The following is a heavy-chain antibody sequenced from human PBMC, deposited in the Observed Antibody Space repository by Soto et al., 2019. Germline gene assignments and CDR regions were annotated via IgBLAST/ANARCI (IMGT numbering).Heavy chain of an antibody. CDR1: GFTFSSYA. V-gene: IGHV3-23*01. D-gene: IGHD3-22*01. Sequence: GGSLRLSCAASGFTFSSYAMSWVRQAPGKGLEWVSAISGSGGSTYYADSVKGRFTISRDNSKNTLYLQMNSLRAEDTAVYYCAKVDYYDSSGRYGMDVWGQGTTVTVSS. J-gene: IGHJ6*02. CDR3: AKVDYYDSSGRYGMDV. CDR2: ISGSGGST.